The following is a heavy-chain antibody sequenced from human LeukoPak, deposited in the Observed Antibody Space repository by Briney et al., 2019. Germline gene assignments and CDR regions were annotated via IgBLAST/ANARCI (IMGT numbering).Heavy chain of an antibody. CDR2: ISGSGGST. CDR1: GFTFSSYA. Sequence: SGGSLRLSCAASGFTFSSYAMSWVRQAPGKGLEWVSAISGSGGSTYYADSVKGRFTISRGNSKNTMYLQMNSLRAEDTAVYYCAKDSGQYYYDSSGYYDYFDYWGQGTLVTVPS. D-gene: IGHD3-22*01. CDR3: AKDSGQYYYDSSGYYDYFDY. J-gene: IGHJ4*02. V-gene: IGHV3-23*01.